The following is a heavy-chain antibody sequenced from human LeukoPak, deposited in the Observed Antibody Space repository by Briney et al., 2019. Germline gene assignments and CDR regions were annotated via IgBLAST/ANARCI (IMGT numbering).Heavy chain of an antibody. CDR3: ARHGFYGSYSDY. CDR2: IWYDGSNK. D-gene: IGHD3-3*01. Sequence: PGGSLRLSCAASGFTFSSYGMHWVRQAPGKGLEWVAVIWYDGSNKYYADSVKGRFTISRDNSKNTLYLQMNSLRAEDTAVYYCARHGFYGSYSDYWGQGTLVTVSS. V-gene: IGHV3-33*01. CDR1: GFTFSSYG. J-gene: IGHJ4*02.